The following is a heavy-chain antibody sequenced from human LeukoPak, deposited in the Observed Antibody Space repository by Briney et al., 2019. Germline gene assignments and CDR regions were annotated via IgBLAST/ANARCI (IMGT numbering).Heavy chain of an antibody. J-gene: IGHJ4*02. V-gene: IGHV3-23*01. CDR3: AKELWFGELAADI. D-gene: IGHD3-10*01. CDR2: ISGRGSDT. CDR1: GFSFSHYA. Sequence: TGGSLRLSCTASGFTSGFSFSHYAMDWVRQTPGKGLEWVTGISGRGSDTYYADSVKGRFTISRDNSNNTLFLQMDGLGADDTAVYYCAKELWFGELAADIWGQGSLVTVSS.